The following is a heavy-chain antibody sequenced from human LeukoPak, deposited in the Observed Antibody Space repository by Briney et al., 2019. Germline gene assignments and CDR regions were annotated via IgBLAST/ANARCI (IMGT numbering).Heavy chain of an antibody. V-gene: IGHV4-59*01. CDR3: AREAAILGMAFDP. Sequence: SETLSLTCTVSGGSISSYYWSWIRQPPGKGLEWIGYIYYSGSTNYNPSLKSRVTISVDTSKNQFSLKLSSVTAADTAVYYCAREAAILGMAFDPWGQGTLVTVSS. J-gene: IGHJ5*02. CDR2: IYYSGST. CDR1: GGSISSYY. D-gene: IGHD2-2*02.